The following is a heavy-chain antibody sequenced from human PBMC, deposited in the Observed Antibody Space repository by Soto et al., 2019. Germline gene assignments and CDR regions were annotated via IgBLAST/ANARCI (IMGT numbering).Heavy chain of an antibody. D-gene: IGHD3-22*01. V-gene: IGHV5-10-1*01. CDR1: GYSFTSYW. CDR3: ARHETERITMIGAAPPYYYYYGMDV. CDR2: IDPSDSYT. J-gene: IGHJ6*02. Sequence: PGESLKISCKGSGYSFTSYWISWARQMPGKGLEWMGRIDPSDSYTNYSPSFQGHVTISADKSISTAYLQWSSLKASDTAMYYCARHETERITMIGAAPPYYYYYGMDVWGQGTTVTVSS.